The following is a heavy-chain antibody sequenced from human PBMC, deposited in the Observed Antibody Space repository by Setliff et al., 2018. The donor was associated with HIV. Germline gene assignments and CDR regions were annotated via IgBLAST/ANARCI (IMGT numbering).Heavy chain of an antibody. CDR2: ISPSGTYI. Sequence: GGSLRLSCAASGFTFSSYSMNWVRQAPGKGLEWVSFISPSGTYIHYADSLKGRFTISRDNAKNSLYLHMNSLRAEDTAVYYCARDPPWNYDSSGYPYYFDYWGQGTLVTVSS. J-gene: IGHJ4*02. CDR3: ARDPPWNYDSSGYPYYFDY. V-gene: IGHV3-21*01. D-gene: IGHD3-22*01. CDR1: GFTFSSYS.